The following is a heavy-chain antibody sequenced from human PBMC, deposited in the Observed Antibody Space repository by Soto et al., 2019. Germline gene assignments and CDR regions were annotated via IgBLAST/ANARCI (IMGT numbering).Heavy chain of an antibody. D-gene: IGHD5-12*01. CDR2: INYNGGRV. CDR1: GFTFDEHS. Sequence: EVRLVESGGGFVQPGRSLRLSCTVSGFTFDEHSMHWVRQAPGKGLEWVSGINYNGGRVAYVDSVRGRFTIARDNANNSLFLQMNSLRPEDTGLYFCSKGRPRYSGLDTDFDAWGQGIPVTVSS. CDR3: SKGRPRYSGLDTDFDA. V-gene: IGHV3-9*01. J-gene: IGHJ4*02.